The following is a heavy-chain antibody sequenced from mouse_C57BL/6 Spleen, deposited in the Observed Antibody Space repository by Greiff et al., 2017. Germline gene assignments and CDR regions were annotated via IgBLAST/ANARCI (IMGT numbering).Heavy chain of an antibody. V-gene: IGHV1-85*01. CDR3: AREGTYYYGSRDWYFDV. J-gene: IGHJ1*03. CDR1: GYTFTSYD. D-gene: IGHD1-1*01. Sequence: QVQLQQSGPELVKPGASVKLSCKASGYTFTSYDINWVKQRPGQGLEWIGWISPRDGSPKYNEKFKGKATLTVDTSSSTAYMELHSLTSEDSAVYFCAREGTYYYGSRDWYFDVWGTGTTVTVSS. CDR2: ISPRDGSP.